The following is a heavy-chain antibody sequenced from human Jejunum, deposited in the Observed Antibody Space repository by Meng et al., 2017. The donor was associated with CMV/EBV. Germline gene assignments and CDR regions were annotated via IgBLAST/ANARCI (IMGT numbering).Heavy chain of an antibody. CDR2: INAGNGNT. J-gene: IGHJ4*02. CDR3: ARTGCSSSSCYDY. D-gene: IGHD2-2*01. CDR1: GYSFTTYA. V-gene: IGHV1-3*01. Sequence: AEVKKPGASVKVSCKASGYSFTTYAMHWVRQAPGQRLEWIGWINAGNGNTKYSEKFQSRVTITRDTAASTAYMELSSLRSEDTAVYYCARTGCSSSSCYDYWGQGTLATVSS.